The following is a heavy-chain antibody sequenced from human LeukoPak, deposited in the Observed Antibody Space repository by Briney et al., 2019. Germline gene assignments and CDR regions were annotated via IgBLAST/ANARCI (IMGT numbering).Heavy chain of an antibody. V-gene: IGHV3-48*01. CDR3: ARGIGWYSSSSSDY. Sequence: GGSLRLSCAASGFTFSSYSMNWVRQVSGKGLEWVSYISTSSSTIYYTDSVKGRFTISRDNAKNSLYLQMSSLRVEDTAVYYCARGIGWYSSSSSDYWGQGTLVTVSP. J-gene: IGHJ4*02. CDR2: ISTSSSTI. D-gene: IGHD6-6*01. CDR1: GFTFSSYS.